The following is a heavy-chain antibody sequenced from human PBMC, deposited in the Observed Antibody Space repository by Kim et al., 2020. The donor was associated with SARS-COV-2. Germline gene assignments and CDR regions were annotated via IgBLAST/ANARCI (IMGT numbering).Heavy chain of an antibody. V-gene: IGHV3-64*01. Sequence: YATSVEGRFTHSLNTSKNTVYLQMGGLRAADMAVYYCVRGRAGQLVRYFDYWGQGTLVTVSS. D-gene: IGHD6-13*01. J-gene: IGHJ4*02. CDR3: VRGRAGQLVRYFDY.